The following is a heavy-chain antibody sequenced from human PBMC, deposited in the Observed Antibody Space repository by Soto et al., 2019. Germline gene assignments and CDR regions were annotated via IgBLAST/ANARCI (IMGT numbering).Heavy chain of an antibody. Sequence: VQLVESGGGLVKPGESLRVYCAASGFTFSYYSLHWVRQAPGKGLEWVSSISGSSTYIYYADRVKGRFTISRDNAKNPLYLRMDSLRDEDTAVYYCARGDGTGLYNSGWSPRYWGQGTLVTVSS. V-gene: IGHV3-21*02. D-gene: IGHD6-19*01. CDR3: ARGDGTGLYNSGWSPRY. CDR1: GFTFSYYS. CDR2: ISGSSTYI. J-gene: IGHJ4*02.